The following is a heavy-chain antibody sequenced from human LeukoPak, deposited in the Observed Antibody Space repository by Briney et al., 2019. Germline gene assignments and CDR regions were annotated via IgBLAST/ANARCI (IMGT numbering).Heavy chain of an antibody. CDR1: GGSISSSY. CDR3: AREAGIAAAIVWFDP. CDR2: IYYSGTT. Sequence: SGPTLVKPSETLSLTCTVSGGSISSSYWTWIRQPPGKGLEWIGYIYYSGTTDYNPSLRSRVTISVDTPKNQFSLKLSSVTAADTAVYHCAREAGIAAAIVWFDPWGQGTLVTVSS. D-gene: IGHD6-13*01. J-gene: IGHJ5*02. V-gene: IGHV4-59*12.